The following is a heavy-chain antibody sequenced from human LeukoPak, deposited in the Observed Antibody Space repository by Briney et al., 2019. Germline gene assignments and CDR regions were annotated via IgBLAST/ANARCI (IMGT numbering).Heavy chain of an antibody. CDR2: ISPGDSDA. Sequence: GESLKISCQGSGYSFTSFWIGWVRQMPGKGLEWMGIISPGDSDARYSPSFQGQVTISADKSISTAYLQWSSLKASDTAIYYCARHGSLSGSSFDYWGQGTLVTVSS. V-gene: IGHV5-51*01. D-gene: IGHD1-26*01. J-gene: IGHJ4*02. CDR3: ARHGSLSGSSFDY. CDR1: GYSFTSFW.